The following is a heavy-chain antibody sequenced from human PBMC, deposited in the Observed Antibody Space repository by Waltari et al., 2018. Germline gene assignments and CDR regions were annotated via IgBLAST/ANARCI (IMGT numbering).Heavy chain of an antibody. Sequence: QVQLVQSGAEVKKPGSSVKVSCKASGGTFSSYAISWVRQAPGQGLGWMGGIIPIFGTANYAQKFQGRVTITADESTSTAYMELSSLRSEDTAVYYCARVSVVPAAIPPYYYYGMDVWGQGTTVTVSS. CDR3: ARVSVVPAAIPPYYYYGMDV. CDR1: GGTFSSYA. J-gene: IGHJ6*02. CDR2: IIPIFGTA. V-gene: IGHV1-69*12. D-gene: IGHD2-2*02.